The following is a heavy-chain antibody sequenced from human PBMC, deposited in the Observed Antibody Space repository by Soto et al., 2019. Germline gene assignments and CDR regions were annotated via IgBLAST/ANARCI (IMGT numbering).Heavy chain of an antibody. CDR2: ISGSGGST. CDR3: VTDPRHSSSWTESNYYYYYGMDV. Sequence: PGGSLRLSCAASGFTFSSYAMSWVRQAPGKGLEWVSAISGSGGSTYYADSVKGRFTISRDNSKNTLYLQMNSLRAEDTAVYYCVTDPRHSSSWTESNYYYYYGMDVWGQGTTVTVSS. J-gene: IGHJ6*02. CDR1: GFTFSSYA. D-gene: IGHD6-13*01. V-gene: IGHV3-23*01.